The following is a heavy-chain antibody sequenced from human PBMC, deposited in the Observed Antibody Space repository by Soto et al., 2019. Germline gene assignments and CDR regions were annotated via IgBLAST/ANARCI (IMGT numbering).Heavy chain of an antibody. CDR3: AKGRSSSSWYENWFDP. CDR1: GFTFDDYA. Sequence: EVQLVESGGGLVQPGRSLRLSCAASGFTFDDYAMHWVRQAPGKGLEWVSGISWNSGSIGDADSVKGRFTISRDNAKNSLYLQMNSLRAEDTALYYCAKGRSSSSWYENWFDPWGQGTLVTVSS. D-gene: IGHD6-13*01. CDR2: ISWNSGSI. V-gene: IGHV3-9*01. J-gene: IGHJ5*02.